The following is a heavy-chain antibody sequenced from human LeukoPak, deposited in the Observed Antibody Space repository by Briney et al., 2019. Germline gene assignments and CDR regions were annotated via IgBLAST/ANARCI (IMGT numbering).Heavy chain of an antibody. CDR2: IYHSGST. D-gene: IGHD5-12*01. V-gene: IGHV4-30-2*01. Sequence: SQTLSLTCTVSGGSISRGGYYWNWIRQPPGKGLEWIGYIYHSGSTYYNPSLKSRVTISVDRSKNQFSLKLNSVTAADTAVYHCAREGGYGNAFDIWGQGTMVTVSS. CDR3: AREGGYGNAFDI. CDR1: GGSISRGGYY. J-gene: IGHJ3*02.